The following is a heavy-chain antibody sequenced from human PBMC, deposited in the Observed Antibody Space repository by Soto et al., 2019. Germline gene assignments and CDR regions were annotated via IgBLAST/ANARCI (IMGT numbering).Heavy chain of an antibody. CDR3: ATAHREYYYDSSGYYFDY. V-gene: IGHV1-24*01. Sequence: ASVKVSCKVSGYTLTELSMHWVRQAPGKGLEWMGGFDPEDGETIYAQKFQGRVTMTEDTSTDTAYMELSSLRSEDTAVYYCATAHREYYYDSSGYYFDYWGQGTLVTVSS. J-gene: IGHJ4*02. CDR1: GYTLTELS. CDR2: FDPEDGET. D-gene: IGHD3-22*01.